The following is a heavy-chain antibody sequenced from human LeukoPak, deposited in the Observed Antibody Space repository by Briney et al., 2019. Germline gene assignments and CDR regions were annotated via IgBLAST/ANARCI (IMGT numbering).Heavy chain of an antibody. V-gene: IGHV3-48*03. D-gene: IGHD3-10*01. CDR2: ISGRNII. CDR3: ASELWFGESNALDT. Sequence: GGSLRLSCAASGFDFKTYEMNWVRQAPGKGREWISYISGRNIINYADSVKGRFTISRDNTKNSLYLQMNSLRAEDTAVYYCASELWFGESNALDTWGQGTVVTVSS. CDR1: GFDFKTYE. J-gene: IGHJ3*02.